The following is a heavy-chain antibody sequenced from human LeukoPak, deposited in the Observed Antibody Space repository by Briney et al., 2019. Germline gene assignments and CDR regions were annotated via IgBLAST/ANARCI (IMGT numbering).Heavy chain of an antibody. CDR2: IYYSGNT. V-gene: IGHV4-39*01. Sequence: SETLSLTCTVSGGSVSSSSYYWGWIRQPPGKGLQWIGTIYYSGNTYYNPSLKSRVTISVDTSKHQFSLTLSSVTAADTAIYYCARQEGASSTSFYGMDVWGQGTTVTVSS. CDR3: ARQEGASSTSFYGMDV. D-gene: IGHD6-6*01. CDR1: GGSVSSSSYY. J-gene: IGHJ6*02.